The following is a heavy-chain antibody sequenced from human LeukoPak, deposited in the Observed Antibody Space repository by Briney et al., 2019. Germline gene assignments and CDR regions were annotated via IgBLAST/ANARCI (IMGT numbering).Heavy chain of an antibody. Sequence: GASVKVSCKASGYTFTSYGISWVRQAPGQGLEWMGWISAYNGNTNYAQKLQGRVTMTTDTSTSTAYMELRSLRSDDTAVYYCARDRGYGSGSPYWYFDLWGRGTLVTVSS. D-gene: IGHD3-10*01. V-gene: IGHV1-18*01. J-gene: IGHJ2*01. CDR1: GYTFTSYG. CDR2: ISAYNGNT. CDR3: ARDRGYGSGSPYWYFDL.